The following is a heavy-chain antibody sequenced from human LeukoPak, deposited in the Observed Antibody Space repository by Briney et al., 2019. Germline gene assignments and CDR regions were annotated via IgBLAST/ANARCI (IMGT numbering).Heavy chain of an antibody. CDR3: ALSWSWKTGFDP. J-gene: IGHJ5*02. CDR2: ISAYNGNT. V-gene: IGHV1-18*01. Sequence: ASVKVSCKASGYTFTSYGISWVRQAPGQGLEWMGWISAYNGNTNYAQKLQGRVTITTDTSTSTAYMELRSLRSDDTAVYNCALSWSWKTGFDPGAREPWSPSPQ. CDR1: GYTFTSYG. D-gene: IGHD1-1*01.